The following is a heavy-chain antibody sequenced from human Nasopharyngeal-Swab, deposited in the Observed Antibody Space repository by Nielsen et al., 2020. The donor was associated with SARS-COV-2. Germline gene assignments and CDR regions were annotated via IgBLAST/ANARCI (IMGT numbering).Heavy chain of an antibody. Sequence: GGSLRLSCAASGFTFSEMHWVRQAPGKGLEWVAVIWYDGSNKYYADSVKGRFTISRDNSKNTLYLQMNSLRAEDTAVYHCVRDGDYSFDDWGQGTLVTVSS. CDR2: IWYDGSNK. J-gene: IGHJ4*02. D-gene: IGHD3-16*01. CDR3: VRDGDYSFDD. CDR1: GFTFSE. V-gene: IGHV3-33*08.